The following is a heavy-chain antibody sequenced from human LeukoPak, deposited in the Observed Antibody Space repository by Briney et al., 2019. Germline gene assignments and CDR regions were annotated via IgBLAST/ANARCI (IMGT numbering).Heavy chain of an antibody. CDR1: GVSFSGYY. J-gene: IGHJ4*02. Sequence: AETLSLTCAVYGVSFSGYYLSWIRQPPGKGLEWIGEINHSGSTNYNPALKSRVTISVDTSKNQSSLKLSSVTAADTAVYYCARGRKHIVVVIAIVQQYYFDYWGQGTLVTVSS. CDR3: ARGRKHIVVVIAIVQQYYFDY. D-gene: IGHD2-21*01. CDR2: INHSGST. V-gene: IGHV4-34*01.